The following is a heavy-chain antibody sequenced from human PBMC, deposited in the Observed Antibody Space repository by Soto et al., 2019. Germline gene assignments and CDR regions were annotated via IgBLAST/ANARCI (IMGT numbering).Heavy chain of an antibody. CDR1: GFSFTSYW. CDR3: ARIDYQVSVKFNYDIDV. CDR2: IYPADSDT. J-gene: IGHJ6*03. V-gene: IGHV5-51*01. Sequence: PGESLKISCKGSGFSFTSYWIAWVRQMPGKGLEWMGIIYPADSDTRYSPSFQGQGTISADKSISTAFLQWGSLKGSDNARYCCARIDYQVSVKFNYDIDVWGTGTAVTISS. D-gene: IGHD1-26*01.